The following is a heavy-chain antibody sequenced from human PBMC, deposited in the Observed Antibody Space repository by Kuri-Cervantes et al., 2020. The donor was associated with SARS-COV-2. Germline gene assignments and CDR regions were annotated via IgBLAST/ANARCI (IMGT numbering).Heavy chain of an antibody. D-gene: IGHD3-22*01. CDR3: ARGATDISLVLVVMTGAAHYFDH. V-gene: IGHV4-34*01. CDR1: GDSISSYY. Sequence: ESLKISCTVSGDSISSYYWSWIRQPPGKGLEWIGEINQSGSTNYNPSLKSRVTISPDTSKNQFSLKLSSVTAADTAVYYCARGATDISLVLVVMTGAAHYFDHWGRGTLVTVSS. CDR2: INQSGST. J-gene: IGHJ4*02.